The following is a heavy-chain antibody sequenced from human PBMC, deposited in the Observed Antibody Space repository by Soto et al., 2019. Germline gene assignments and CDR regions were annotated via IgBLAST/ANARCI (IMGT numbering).Heavy chain of an antibody. V-gene: IGHV3-30*18. D-gene: IGHD1-26*01. J-gene: IGHJ3*02. Sequence: GGSLRLSCAASGFTFSSYGMHWVRQAPGKGLEWVAVISYDGSNKYYADSVKGRFTISRDNSKNTLYLQMNSLRAEDTAVYYCAKEGYSGSYWGGDAFDIWGQGTMVTVSS. CDR3: AKEGYSGSYWGGDAFDI. CDR1: GFTFSSYG. CDR2: ISYDGSNK.